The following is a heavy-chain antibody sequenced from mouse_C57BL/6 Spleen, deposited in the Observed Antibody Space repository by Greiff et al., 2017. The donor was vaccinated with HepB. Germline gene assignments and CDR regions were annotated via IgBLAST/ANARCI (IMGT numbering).Heavy chain of an antibody. CDR3: ASGGNYESYYFDY. D-gene: IGHD2-1*01. V-gene: IGHV1-80*01. CDR2: IYPGDGDT. Sequence: QVQLQQSGAELVKPGASVKISCKASVYAFSSYWMNWVKQRPGKGLEWIGQIYPGDGDTNYNGKFKGKATLTADKSSSTAYIQLSSLTSEDSAVYFCASGGNYESYYFDYWGQGTTLTVSS. J-gene: IGHJ2*01. CDR1: VYAFSSYW.